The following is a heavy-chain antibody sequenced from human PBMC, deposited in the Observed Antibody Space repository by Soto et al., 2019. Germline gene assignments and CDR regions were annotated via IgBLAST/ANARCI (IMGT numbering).Heavy chain of an antibody. CDR1: GGSSSSSSYY. J-gene: IGHJ3*02. Sequence: QLQLQESGPGLVKPSETLSLTCTVSGGSSSSSSYYWGWIRQPPGKGLEWIGSIYYSGSTYYNPSLKSRVTISVDTSKNQCSLKLSSVTAADTAVYYCARHLFSSGWYLIWGQGTMVTVSS. CDR2: IYYSGST. D-gene: IGHD6-19*01. CDR3: ARHLFSSGWYLI. V-gene: IGHV4-39*01.